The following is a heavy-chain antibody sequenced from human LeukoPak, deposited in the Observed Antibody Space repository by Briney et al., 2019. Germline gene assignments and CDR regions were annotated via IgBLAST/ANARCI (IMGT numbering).Heavy chain of an antibody. J-gene: IGHJ4*02. D-gene: IGHD3-3*01. CDR3: ARDDGAHYDFWSGYFGY. V-gene: IGHV1-18*01. Sequence: ASVKVSCKASGYTFTSYGISWVRQAPGQGLEWMGWISAYNGNTNYAQKLQGRVTMTTDTSTSTANMELRSLRSDDTAVYYCARDDGAHYDFWSGYFGYWGQGTLVTVSS. CDR2: ISAYNGNT. CDR1: GYTFTSYG.